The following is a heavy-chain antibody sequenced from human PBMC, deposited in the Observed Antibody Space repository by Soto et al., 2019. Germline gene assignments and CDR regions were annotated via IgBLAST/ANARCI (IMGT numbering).Heavy chain of an antibody. V-gene: IGHV3-23*01. J-gene: IGHJ4*02. CDR2: ISGSGGDT. Sequence: EVQLLDSGGGVVQPGGSLRLSCAVSGFTFRNYVRNWVRQAPGKVLEWVSGISGSGGDTYYADSVKCRFTISRDNYKNTRSLQMNSLSAEAKAVDYCSKGYYESTGYLTHLVVDHWGQGTLVTVSS. CDR3: SKGYYESTGYLTHLVVDH. CDR1: GFTFRNYV. D-gene: IGHD3-22*01.